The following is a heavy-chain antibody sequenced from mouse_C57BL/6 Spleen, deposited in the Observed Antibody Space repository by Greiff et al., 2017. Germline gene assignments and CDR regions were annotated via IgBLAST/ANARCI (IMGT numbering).Heavy chain of an antibody. Sequence: EVKVEESGGGLVQPGGSMKLSCVASGFTFSNYWMNWVRQSPEKGLEWVAQIRLKSDNYATHYAESVKGRFTISRDDSKSSVYLQMNNLRAEDTGIYYCTGRGYTFYYAMDYWGQGTSVTVSS. CDR3: TGRGYTFYYAMDY. CDR2: IRLKSDNYAT. D-gene: IGHD2-2*01. V-gene: IGHV6-3*01. J-gene: IGHJ4*01. CDR1: GFTFSNYW.